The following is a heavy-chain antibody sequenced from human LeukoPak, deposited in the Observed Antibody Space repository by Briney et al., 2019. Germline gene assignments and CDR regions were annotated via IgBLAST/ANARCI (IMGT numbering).Heavy chain of an antibody. D-gene: IGHD5-18*01. Sequence: SETLSLTCIVSHGSISRYYWSWIRQPPGKGLEWIGHIYYSGSTEYSPSLKSRVTISVDTSENQVSLKVTSVTAADTAVYYCARLQNRGFDYGYDDAFDVWGQGTMVTASS. J-gene: IGHJ3*01. V-gene: IGHV4-59*08. CDR3: ARLQNRGFDYGYDDAFDV. CDR1: HGSISRYY. CDR2: IYYSGST.